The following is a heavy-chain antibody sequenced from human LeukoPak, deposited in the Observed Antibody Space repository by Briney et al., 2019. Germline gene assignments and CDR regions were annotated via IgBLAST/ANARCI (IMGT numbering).Heavy chain of an antibody. Sequence: GGSLRLSCAASGFTFSSYGMHWVRQAPGKGLEWVSYISSSGTSVHYADSVMGRFTISRDNAKNSLSLQMNSLRAEDTAVYYCARSAFGSGSSLDYWGQGTLVTVSS. CDR1: GFTFSSYG. CDR2: ISSSGTSV. CDR3: ARSAFGSGSSLDY. D-gene: IGHD3-10*01. J-gene: IGHJ4*02. V-gene: IGHV3-48*04.